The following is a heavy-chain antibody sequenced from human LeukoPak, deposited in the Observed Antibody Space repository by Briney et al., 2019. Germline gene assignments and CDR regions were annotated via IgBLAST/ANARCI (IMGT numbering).Heavy chain of an antibody. J-gene: IGHJ6*03. V-gene: IGHV3-30*02. Sequence: GGSLRLSCAASGFIFSSYGMHWVRQAPGKGLEWVAFIRYDGSNKYYADSVKGRFTISRDSSKSTLSLQMNSLRTEDTAVYYCARDPRYCSSTSCPGDYYYYMDVWGKGTTVTVSS. CDR3: ARDPRYCSSTSCPGDYYYYMDV. D-gene: IGHD2-2*01. CDR2: IRYDGSNK. CDR1: GFIFSSYG.